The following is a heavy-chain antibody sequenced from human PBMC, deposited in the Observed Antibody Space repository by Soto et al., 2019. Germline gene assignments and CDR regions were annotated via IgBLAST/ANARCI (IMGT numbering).Heavy chain of an antibody. V-gene: IGHV3-30*18. Sequence: GGSLRLSCAASGFTFSSYGMHWVRQAPGKGLEWVADISYDGSNKNYADSVKGRFTISRDNSKNTLYLQMHSLRAEDTAVYYCAKATGNNWHFELWGRGTLVTVSS. CDR2: ISYDGSNK. J-gene: IGHJ2*01. CDR1: GFTFSSYG. CDR3: AKATGNNWHFEL. D-gene: IGHD2-8*02.